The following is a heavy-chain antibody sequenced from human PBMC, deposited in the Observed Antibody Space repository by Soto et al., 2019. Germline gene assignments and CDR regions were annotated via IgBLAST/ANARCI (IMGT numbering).Heavy chain of an antibody. CDR1: GLTISGKKY. Sequence: DVQLVESGGGLIQPGESLRLSCAAVGLTISGKKYVAWVRQAPGKGLEWVSALYDVDGSFYADSVTGRFTTSSDSSKTTVYLQMTDLRPDDTAVYYCATWHEREHAFDVWGQGTTVTISS. CDR2: LYDVDGS. V-gene: IGHV3-53*01. D-gene: IGHD1-1*01. J-gene: IGHJ3*01. CDR3: ATWHEREHAFDV.